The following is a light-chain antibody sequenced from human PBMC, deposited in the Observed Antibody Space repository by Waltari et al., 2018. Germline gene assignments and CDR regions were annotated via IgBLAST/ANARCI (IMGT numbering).Light chain of an antibody. J-gene: IGKJ1*01. CDR1: QKISSY. V-gene: IGKV1-39*01. CDR3: QQTYTTPRT. Sequence: DIQMTQSPSSLSASVEDRVTITCLASQKISSYLNWYQQKPGTAPRLLISDASRLQSGVPSRFSGSGSGTDFTLTISSLQPEDFGTYYCQQTYTTPRTFGQGTKVETK. CDR2: DAS.